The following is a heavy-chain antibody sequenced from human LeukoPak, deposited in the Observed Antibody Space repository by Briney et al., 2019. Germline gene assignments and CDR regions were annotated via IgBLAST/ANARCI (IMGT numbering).Heavy chain of an antibody. V-gene: IGHV3-74*01. D-gene: IGHD5-18*01. CDR1: GFTFSSYW. Sequence: PGGSLRLSCAASGFTFSSYWMHWARQAPGKGLVWVSRINSDGSSTSYADSVKGRFTISRDNAKNTLYLQMNSLRAEDTAVYYCARDGGYSYNSNGYYFDYWGQGTLVTVSS. CDR3: ARDGGYSYNSNGYYFDY. CDR2: INSDGSST. J-gene: IGHJ4*02.